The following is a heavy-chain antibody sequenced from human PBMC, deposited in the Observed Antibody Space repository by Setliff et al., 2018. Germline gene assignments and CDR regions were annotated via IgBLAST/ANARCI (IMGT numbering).Heavy chain of an antibody. Sequence: SVKVSCKASGATFSSHGISWVRQAPGQGLKWMGGIIPIFGTTKYAQKFQGRVTITADESTSTAYMELSSLRSEDTAVYYCARESGSPRYMDVWGNGTTVTVSS. CDR3: ARESGSPRYMDV. J-gene: IGHJ6*03. V-gene: IGHV1-69*13. CDR2: IIPIFGTT. D-gene: IGHD3-3*01. CDR1: GATFSSHG.